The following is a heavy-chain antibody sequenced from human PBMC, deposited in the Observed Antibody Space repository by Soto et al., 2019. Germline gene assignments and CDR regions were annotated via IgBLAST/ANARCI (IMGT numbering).Heavy chain of an antibody. Sequence: ASVKVSCKASGYTLTSTGISWVRQAPGQGLEWMGWISAYNGNTNYAQKLQGRVTMTTDTSTSTAYTELRSLRSDDTAVYYCARTPWSYGYDYWGQGTLVTVSS. D-gene: IGHD5-18*01. CDR2: ISAYNGNT. CDR3: ARTPWSYGYDY. J-gene: IGHJ4*02. CDR1: GYTLTSTG. V-gene: IGHV1-18*01.